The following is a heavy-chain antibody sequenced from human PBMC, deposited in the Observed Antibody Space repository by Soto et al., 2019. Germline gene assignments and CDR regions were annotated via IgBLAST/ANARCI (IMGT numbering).Heavy chain of an antibody. CDR1: GFTFSYYA. Sequence: GGSLRLSCAASGFTFSYYAMIWVRQAPGKGLEWVSAISGSGGTTYYADSVKGRFTISRDNSKNTMYLQVNSLRAEDTAIYYCAQVMNSGWYLAYWGQGTLVTVSS. D-gene: IGHD6-19*01. CDR2: ISGSGGTT. J-gene: IGHJ4*02. CDR3: AQVMNSGWYLAY. V-gene: IGHV3-23*01.